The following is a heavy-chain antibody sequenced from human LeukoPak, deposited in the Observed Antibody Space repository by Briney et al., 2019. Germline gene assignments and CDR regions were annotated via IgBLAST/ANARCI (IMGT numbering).Heavy chain of an antibody. CDR1: GFTFSDYV. Sequence: GGSLSLSCAASGFTFSDYVVHWVRQAPGKGLEWVALISCNGGTKDYADSVKGRFTISRDNSKNTLYLQMNSLRAEDTAVYYCARERVPSVWPSDAFDVWGQGTMVTVSS. CDR3: ARERVPSVWPSDAFDV. CDR2: ISCNGGTK. D-gene: IGHD3-16*01. V-gene: IGHV3-30*04. J-gene: IGHJ3*01.